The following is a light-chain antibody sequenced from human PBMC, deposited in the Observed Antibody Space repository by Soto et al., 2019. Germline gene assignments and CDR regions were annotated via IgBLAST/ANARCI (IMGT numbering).Light chain of an antibody. Sequence: DIQMTQSPSSLSASVGDRVTITCQASQDIRNYLNWYQQKPGKAPKLLIYDASNLETGVPSRFSGSGSGTDFIFTISSLQPEDIATYYCQQYDNLPLTFGGGTKVDIK. CDR2: DAS. J-gene: IGKJ4*01. V-gene: IGKV1-33*01. CDR3: QQYDNLPLT. CDR1: QDIRNY.